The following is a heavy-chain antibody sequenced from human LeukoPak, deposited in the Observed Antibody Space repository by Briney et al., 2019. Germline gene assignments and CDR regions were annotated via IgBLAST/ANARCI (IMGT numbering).Heavy chain of an antibody. J-gene: IGHJ4*02. CDR2: IIPIFGTA. D-gene: IGHD1-26*01. CDR1: GGTFSSYA. Sequence: SVKVSCKASGGTFSSYAISWVRQAPGQGLEWMGGIIPIFGTANYAQKFQGRVTITADESTSTAYMEVRSLTSDDTAVYYCARVDIDSGNYYFDYWGQGTLVTVSS. CDR3: ARVDIDSGNYYFDY. V-gene: IGHV1-69*13.